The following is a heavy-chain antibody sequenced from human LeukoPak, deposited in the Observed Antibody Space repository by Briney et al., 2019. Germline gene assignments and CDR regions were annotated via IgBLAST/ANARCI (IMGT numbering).Heavy chain of an antibody. CDR1: GGTFSSYA. V-gene: IGHV1-69*05. CDR2: IIPIFGTA. Sequence: SVKVSCKASGGTFSSYAISWVRRAPGQGLEWMGGIIPIFGTANYAQKFQGRVTITTDESTSTAYMELSSLRSEDTAVYYCAKGLSGSYLNWFDPWGQGTLVTVSS. J-gene: IGHJ5*02. D-gene: IGHD1-26*01. CDR3: AKGLSGSYLNWFDP.